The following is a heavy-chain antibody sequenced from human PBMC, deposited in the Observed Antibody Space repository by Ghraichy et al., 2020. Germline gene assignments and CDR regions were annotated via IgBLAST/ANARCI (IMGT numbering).Heavy chain of an antibody. CDR2: ISHSERT. Sequence: SETLSLTCAVYGGSFSGYNWTWIRQSSGKGLEWIGEISHSERTDYNPSLESRVTMSVDTSKNQFSLKLTSVTAADTAVYYCARLRRMGPTRREFDSWGQGTLVTVSS. V-gene: IGHV4-34*01. J-gene: IGHJ4*02. CDR1: GGSFSGYN. D-gene: IGHD1-1*01. CDR3: ARLRRMGPTRREFDS.